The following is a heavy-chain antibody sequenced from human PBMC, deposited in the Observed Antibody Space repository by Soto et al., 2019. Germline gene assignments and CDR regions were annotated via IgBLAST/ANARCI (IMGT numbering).Heavy chain of an antibody. CDR1: GGTFGSYA. Sequence: QVQLVQSGAEVKKPGSSVKVSCKASGGTFGSYAISWVRQAPGQGLEWMGGIIPIFGTANYAQKFQGRVTITADESTSTAYMELSSLRSEDTAVYYCARARGNDFWSGYFYYFDYWGQGTLVTVSS. V-gene: IGHV1-69*01. J-gene: IGHJ4*02. CDR3: ARARGNDFWSGYFYYFDY. D-gene: IGHD3-3*01. CDR2: IIPIFGTA.